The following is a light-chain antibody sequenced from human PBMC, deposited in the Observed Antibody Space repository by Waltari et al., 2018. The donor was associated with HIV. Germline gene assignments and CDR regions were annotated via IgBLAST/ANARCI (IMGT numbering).Light chain of an antibody. V-gene: IGLV4-69*02. J-gene: IGLJ1*01. CDR1: SGHRSYA. Sequence: QVVLTQSPSASASLGASVKLTCTLSSGHRSYAIAWHPQQPEKGPRYLMKLKSDGSHTKGDGIPDRFSGSSSGAERYLTISSLQSEDEADYYCQTWDTGIRVFGFGTKVTVL. CDR3: QTWDTGIRV. CDR2: LKSDGSH.